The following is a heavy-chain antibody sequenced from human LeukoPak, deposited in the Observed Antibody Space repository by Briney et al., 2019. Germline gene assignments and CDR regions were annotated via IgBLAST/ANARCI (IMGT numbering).Heavy chain of an antibody. D-gene: IGHD3-22*01. V-gene: IGHV4-59*01. CDR3: ARDDSYHYGMDV. CDR2: IYYSGST. CDR1: GGSISSYY. Sequence: PSETLSLTCTVSGGSISSYYWSWIRQPPGKGLEWIGYIYYSGSTNYNPSLKSRVTISVDTSKNQFSLKLSSVTAADTAVYYCARDDSYHYGMDVWGQGTTVTVSS. J-gene: IGHJ6*02.